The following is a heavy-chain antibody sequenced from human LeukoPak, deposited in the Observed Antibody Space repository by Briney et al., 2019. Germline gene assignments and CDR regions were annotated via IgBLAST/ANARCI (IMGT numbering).Heavy chain of an antibody. CDR1: GVTLSPYG. J-gene: IGHJ5*02. CDR3: AKEGTPQVSTWYDL. Sequence: GGSLRLSCAASGVTLSPYGMHWVRQAPGKGLEWVAVISYEGGTQHYADSVKGRFIISRDNPRNTLYLQMNILRTEDTAVYYCAKEGTPQVSTWYDLWGQGTQVIVSS. D-gene: IGHD3-10*01. CDR2: ISYEGGTQ. V-gene: IGHV3-30*18.